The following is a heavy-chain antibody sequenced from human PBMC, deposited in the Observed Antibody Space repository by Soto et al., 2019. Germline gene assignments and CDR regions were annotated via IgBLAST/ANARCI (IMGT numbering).Heavy chain of an antibody. J-gene: IGHJ4*02. Sequence: QLQLQESGSGLVKPSQTLSLTCAVSGGSISSGGYSWSWIRQPPGKGLEWIGYIYHSGSTYYNPSSKRRVTMSVDRSKHQFSLKLSSVTAADTAVYYSARVPPYETSPSVYSDYWGQGTLVTVSS. D-gene: IGHD3-22*01. CDR1: GGSISSGGYS. V-gene: IGHV4-30-2*01. CDR2: IYHSGST. CDR3: ARVPPYETSPSVYSDY.